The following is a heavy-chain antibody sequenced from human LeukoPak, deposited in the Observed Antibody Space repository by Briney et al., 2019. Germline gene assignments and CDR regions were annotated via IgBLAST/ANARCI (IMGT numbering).Heavy chain of an antibody. V-gene: IGHV3-23*01. CDR2: ISGSGGRI. CDR3: AKDRGEMATPYYFDY. CDR1: GFTFSSYA. D-gene: IGHD5-24*01. J-gene: IGHJ4*02. Sequence: GGSLRLSCAASGFTFSSYAMNWVRQAPGKGLEWVSVISGSGGRIYYADSVKGRFTISRDNAKNSLYLQMNSLRAEDTALYYCAKDRGEMATPYYFDYWGQGTLVTVSS.